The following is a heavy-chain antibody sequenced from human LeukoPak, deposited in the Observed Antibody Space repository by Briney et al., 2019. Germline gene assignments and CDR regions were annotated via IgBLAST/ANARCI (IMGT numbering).Heavy chain of an antibody. V-gene: IGHV4-30-4*01. Sequence: SETLSLTCTVSGGSISSGDYYWCWIRQPPGKGLEWIGYIYYSGSTYYNPSLKSRVTISVDTSKNQFSLKLSSVTAADTAVYYCAREGSGYCSSTSCPYYGMDVWGQGTTVTVSS. CDR2: IYYSGST. CDR1: GGSISSGDYY. CDR3: AREGSGYCSSTSCPYYGMDV. D-gene: IGHD2-2*01. J-gene: IGHJ6*02.